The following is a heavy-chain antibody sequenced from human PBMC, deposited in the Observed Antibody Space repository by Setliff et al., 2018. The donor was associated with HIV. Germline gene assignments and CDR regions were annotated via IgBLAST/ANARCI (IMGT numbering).Heavy chain of an antibody. CDR1: GGSFSGYY. D-gene: IGHD5-18*01. J-gene: IGHJ6*03. CDR3: AKTIRGYISGDYMDV. V-gene: IGHV4-34*01. CDR2: INHSGST. Sequence: SETLSLTCAVYGGSFSGYYWSWIRQPPGKGLEWIGEINHSGSTNYNPSLKSRVTISVDTSKNHFSLKLSSATAADTAVYYCAKTIRGYISGDYMDVWGKGTTVTVSS.